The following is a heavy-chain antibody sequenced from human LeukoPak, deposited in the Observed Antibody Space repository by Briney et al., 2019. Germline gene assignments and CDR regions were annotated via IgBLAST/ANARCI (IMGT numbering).Heavy chain of an antibody. D-gene: IGHD6-25*01. Sequence: SETLSLTCTVSGGSISSYYWNWIRQPPGKGLEWIGYINYIRTTDYNPSLKSRVTTSLDTSKNQFSLRLSSVTAADTAVYYCARPYSSGWRGAFDVWGQGTMVTVSS. CDR1: GGSISSYY. V-gene: IGHV4-59*01. J-gene: IGHJ3*01. CDR3: ARPYSSGWRGAFDV. CDR2: INYIRTT.